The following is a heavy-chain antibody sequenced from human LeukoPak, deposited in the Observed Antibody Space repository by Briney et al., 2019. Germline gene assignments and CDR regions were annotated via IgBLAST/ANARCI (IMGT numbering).Heavy chain of an antibody. Sequence: ASVKVSCKTSGYNFTTYFITCVRQAPGQGLEWMGWISPYNGHTKYAHSLQGRVTMTTDTSTSTAFMELRSLMSDDTAVYFCAREGESRKLDSWGQGTLVTVSS. CDR3: AREGESRKLDS. J-gene: IGHJ5*01. D-gene: IGHD1-26*01. CDR2: ISPYNGHT. CDR1: GYNFTTYF. V-gene: IGHV1-18*04.